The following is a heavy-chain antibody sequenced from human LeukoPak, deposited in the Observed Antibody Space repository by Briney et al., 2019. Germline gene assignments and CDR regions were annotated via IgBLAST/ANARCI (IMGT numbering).Heavy chain of an antibody. D-gene: IGHD2-2*01. V-gene: IGHV4-38-2*01. J-gene: IGHJ3*02. CDR2: IYHSGST. Sequence: SETLSLTCAVSGYSISSGYYCGWIRQPPGKGLEWIGSIYHSGSTYYNPSLKSRVTISVDTSKNQFSLKLSSVTAADTAVYYCARFSAMYAFDIWGQGTMVTVSS. CDR1: GYSISSGYY. CDR3: ARFSAMYAFDI.